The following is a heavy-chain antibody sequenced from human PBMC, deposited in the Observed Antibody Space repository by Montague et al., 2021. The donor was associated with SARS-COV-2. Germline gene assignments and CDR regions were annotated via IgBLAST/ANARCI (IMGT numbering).Heavy chain of an antibody. CDR2: IYYSGST. D-gene: IGHD6-13*01. CDR1: GGSISSGYYY. J-gene: IGHJ4*02. Sequence: SETLSLTCTVSGGSISSGYYYWGWIRQPPGKGLEWIGYIYYSGSTNYNPSLKSRVTIYIDTSKNQLSLKLTSVTAADTAVYDCAKVSLAAAATRFDYWGQGTLVTVSS. V-gene: IGHV4-61*05. CDR3: AKVSLAAAATRFDY.